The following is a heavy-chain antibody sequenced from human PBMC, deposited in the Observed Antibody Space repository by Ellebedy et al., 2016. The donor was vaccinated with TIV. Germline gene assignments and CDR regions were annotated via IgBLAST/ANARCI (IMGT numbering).Heavy chain of an antibody. CDR2: LKDAGSET. Sequence: GESLKISCVASGFTFSRHYMHWVRQAPGKGLGWVARLKDAGSETSYVDSVKGRFIISRDNAKNTLYLQMNSLGVEDTARYYCARDGAVPGGKGEYWGQGTLVTVSS. J-gene: IGHJ4*02. D-gene: IGHD4-23*01. CDR1: GFTFSRHY. V-gene: IGHV3-74*01. CDR3: ARDGAVPGGKGEY.